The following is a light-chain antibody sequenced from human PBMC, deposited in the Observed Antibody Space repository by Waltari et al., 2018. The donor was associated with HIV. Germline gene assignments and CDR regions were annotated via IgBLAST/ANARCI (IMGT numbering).Light chain of an antibody. CDR1: SSNIGSNT. J-gene: IGLJ3*02. V-gene: IGLV1-44*01. Sequence: QSVLTQPPSASGTAGQRVTISCSGTSSNIGSNTVNWYQQLPGTAPKLLIYHNSPRPSGVPDRFSGAKSGTSASLAISGLQSEDEADYYCAAWDDSVNGLVFGGGTKLTV. CDR3: AAWDDSVNGLV. CDR2: HNS.